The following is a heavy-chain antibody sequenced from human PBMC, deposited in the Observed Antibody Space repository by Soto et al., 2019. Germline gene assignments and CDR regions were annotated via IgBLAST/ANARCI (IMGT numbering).Heavy chain of an antibody. Sequence: GGSLRLSCAASGFTFSSYGMHWVRQAPGKGLEWVAVIWYDGSNKYYADSVKGRFTISRDNSKNTLYLQMNSLRAEDTAVYYCALLIQDSSSWHRKKYYYGMDVWGQGTTVTVSS. CDR3: ALLIQDSSSWHRKKYYYGMDV. J-gene: IGHJ6*02. V-gene: IGHV3-33*01. D-gene: IGHD6-13*01. CDR2: IWYDGSNK. CDR1: GFTFSSYG.